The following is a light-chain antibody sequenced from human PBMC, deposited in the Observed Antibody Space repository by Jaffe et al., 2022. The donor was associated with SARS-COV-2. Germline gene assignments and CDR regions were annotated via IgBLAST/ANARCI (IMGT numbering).Light chain of an antibody. J-gene: IGLJ1*01. CDR2: RNN. CDR3: AAWDDSLSGPV. CDR1: SSNIGNNY. V-gene: IGLV1-47*01. Sequence: QSVLTQPPSASGTPGQRVTISCSGSSSNIGNNYAYWYQQLPGTAPKLLIYRNNQRPSGVPDRFSGSKSGTSVSLAISGLRSDDEADYYCAAWDDSLSGPVFGTGTKVTVL.